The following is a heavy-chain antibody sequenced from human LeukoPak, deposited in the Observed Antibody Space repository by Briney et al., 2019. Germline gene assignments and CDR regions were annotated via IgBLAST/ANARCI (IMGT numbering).Heavy chain of an antibody. D-gene: IGHD2-15*01. J-gene: IGHJ4*02. Sequence: SETLSLTCAVYGGSFSGYYWSWIRQPPGKGLEWIGEINHSGSTNYNLSLKSRVTISVDTSKNQFSLKLSSVTAADTAVHYCARGGIRYCSGGSCYFGYWGQGTLVTVSS. CDR3: ARGGIRYCSGGSCYFGY. CDR1: GGSFSGYY. V-gene: IGHV4-34*01. CDR2: INHSGST.